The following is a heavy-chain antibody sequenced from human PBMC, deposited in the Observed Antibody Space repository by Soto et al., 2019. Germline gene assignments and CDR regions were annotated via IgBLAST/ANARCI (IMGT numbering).Heavy chain of an antibody. J-gene: IGHJ5*02. CDR3: AKGNWFDP. CDR1: GFTFSSYG. CDR2: ISYDGSNK. Sequence: QVQLVESGGGVVQPGRSLRLSCAASGFTFSSYGMHWVRQAPGKGLEWVAVISYDGSNKYYADSVKGRFTISRDNYKTTLYRQMNSLRAEDTAVYYCAKGNWFDPWGQGTLVTVSS. V-gene: IGHV3-30*18.